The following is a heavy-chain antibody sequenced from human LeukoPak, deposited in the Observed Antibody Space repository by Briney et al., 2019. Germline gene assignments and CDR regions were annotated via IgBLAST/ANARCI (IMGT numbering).Heavy chain of an antibody. V-gene: IGHV4-34*01. D-gene: IGHD3-3*01. CDR2: INHSGST. CDR1: GGSFSGYY. Sequence: KPSETLSLTCAVYGGSFSGYYWSWIRRPPGKGLEWIGEINHSGSTNYNPSLKSRVTISVDTSKNQFSLKLSSVTAADTAVYYCARGPYYDFWSGFPPYYYYMDVWGKGTTVTVSS. CDR3: ARGPYYDFWSGFPPYYYYMDV. J-gene: IGHJ6*03.